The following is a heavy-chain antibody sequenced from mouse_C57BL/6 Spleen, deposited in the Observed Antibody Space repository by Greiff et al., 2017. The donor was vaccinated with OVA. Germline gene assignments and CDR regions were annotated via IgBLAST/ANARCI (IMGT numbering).Heavy chain of an antibody. V-gene: IGHV1-55*01. CDR2: IYPGSGST. D-gene: IGHD2-4*01. CDR3: ARWIYYDYDGGSRDY. CDR1: GYTFTSYW. Sequence: QVQLQQPGAELVKPGASVKMSCKASGYTFTSYWITWVKQRPGQGLEWIGDIYPGSGSTNYNEKFKSKATLTVDTSSSTAYMQLSSLTSEDSAVDYGARWIYYDYDGGSRDYWGQGTTLTVSS. J-gene: IGHJ2*01.